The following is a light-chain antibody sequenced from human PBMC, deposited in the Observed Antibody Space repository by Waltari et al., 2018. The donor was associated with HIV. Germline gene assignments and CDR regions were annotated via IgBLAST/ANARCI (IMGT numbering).Light chain of an antibody. CDR3: QQYYSSPLT. Sequence: IVMTQSPDSLTVSLGERATINCKSSQSVFFGSNNKNYLAWYQQKPGQPPKLLVYWASTRESGVPDRCSVSGSGTDFTLTISSLRTEDVAVYYCQQYYSSPLTFGGGTKVEI. CDR1: QSVFFGSNNKNY. V-gene: IGKV4-1*01. J-gene: IGKJ4*01. CDR2: WAS.